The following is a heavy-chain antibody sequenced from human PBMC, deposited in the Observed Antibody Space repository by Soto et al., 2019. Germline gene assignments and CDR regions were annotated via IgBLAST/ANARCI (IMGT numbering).Heavy chain of an antibody. Sequence: EVQLVESGGGLVKPGGSLRVSCAASGFTFSGYTMNWVRQAPGKGLEWVSSISSSSIYIYYADSVKGRFTISRDNAKNSLYLQMNSQRDEDTAVYYCATGSGNYSNWGQGTLVTVSS. D-gene: IGHD1-26*01. CDR3: ATGSGNYSN. CDR1: GFTFSGYT. V-gene: IGHV3-21*01. CDR2: ISSSSIYI. J-gene: IGHJ4*02.